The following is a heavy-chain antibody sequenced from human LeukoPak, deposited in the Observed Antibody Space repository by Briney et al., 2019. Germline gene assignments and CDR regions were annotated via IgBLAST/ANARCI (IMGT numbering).Heavy chain of an antibody. CDR1: GFTFSSYA. J-gene: IGHJ4*02. D-gene: IGHD3-9*01. CDR2: ISGSGGST. V-gene: IGHV3-23*01. Sequence: GGSLRLSCAASGFTFSSYAMSWVRQAPGKGLEWVSAISGSGGSTYYADSVKGGFTISRDNSKNTLYLQMNSLRAEDTAVYYCAKGATGYHNPHYYFDYWGQGTLVTVSS. CDR3: AKGATGYHNPHYYFDY.